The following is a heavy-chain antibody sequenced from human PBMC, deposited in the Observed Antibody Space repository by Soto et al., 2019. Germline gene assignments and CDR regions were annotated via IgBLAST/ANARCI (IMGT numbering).Heavy chain of an antibody. CDR3: VRGIVVVPAAARGRNWVDP. J-gene: IGHJ5*02. D-gene: IGHD2-2*01. CDR1: GGSISSGGYY. V-gene: IGHV4-31*03. CDR2: IYYSGST. Sequence: SETLSLTCTFSGGSISSGGYYCSWIRQHPGKGLEWIGYIYYSGSTYYNPSLKSRVTISVDTSKNQFSLKLSSVTAADTAVYYCVRGIVVVPAAARGRNWVDPQGQVPLVPLSP.